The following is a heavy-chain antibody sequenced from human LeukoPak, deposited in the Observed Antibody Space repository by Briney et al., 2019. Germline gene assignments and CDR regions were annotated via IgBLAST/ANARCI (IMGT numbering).Heavy chain of an antibody. CDR2: IYHSGST. Sequence: PSGTLSLTCAVSGGSISSGSWWNWVRQPPGKGLEWIGEIYHSGSTNCNPYLKSRVTISLDKSKNQFSLKLTSVTAADTAVYYCAGIPGFGELANAFDIWGQGTMVTVSS. V-gene: IGHV4-4*02. CDR1: GGSISSGSW. D-gene: IGHD3-10*01. CDR3: AGIPGFGELANAFDI. J-gene: IGHJ3*02.